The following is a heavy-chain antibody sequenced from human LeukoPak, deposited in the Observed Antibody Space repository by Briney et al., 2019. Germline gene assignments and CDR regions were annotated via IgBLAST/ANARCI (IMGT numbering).Heavy chain of an antibody. V-gene: IGHV3-23*01. CDR2: ISGSGGST. J-gene: IGHJ4*02. CDR1: GFTFSSYG. D-gene: IGHD5-24*01. CDR3: AKDDAWLQYNS. Sequence: GGSLRLSCAASGFTFSSYGMSWVRQAPGKGLEWVSGISGSGGSTYYADSVKGRFTISRDNSKNTLYLQMNNLRAEDTALYYCAKDDAWLQYNSWGQGTLVTVSS.